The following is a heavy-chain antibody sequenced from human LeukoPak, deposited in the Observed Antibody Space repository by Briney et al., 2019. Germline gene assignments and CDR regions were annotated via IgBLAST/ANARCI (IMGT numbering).Heavy chain of an antibody. D-gene: IGHD5/OR15-5a*01. Sequence: GGSLRLSCTASGFTFSSYWMSWVRQATGEGLEWVSGIGKGGDTYYVGSVKGRFTISRENAKNSLYLQMNSLRSGDAAVYYCARGGYSVFDVWGQGTVVTVSS. J-gene: IGHJ3*01. CDR1: GFTFSSYW. CDR2: IGKGGDT. V-gene: IGHV3-13*04. CDR3: ARGGYSVFDV.